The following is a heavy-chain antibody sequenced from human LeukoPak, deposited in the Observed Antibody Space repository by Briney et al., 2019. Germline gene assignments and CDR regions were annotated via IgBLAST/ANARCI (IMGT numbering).Heavy chain of an antibody. D-gene: IGHD2/OR15-2a*01. V-gene: IGHV3-30-3*01. Sequence: GRSLRLSCAASDFTFSTYAMYWVRQAPDKGLEWVAVITYDGGKKYYVDSVKGRFTISRDNSKNTLYLQMNSLRTEDTAVYYCASRKNTPHLPDYWGQGTLVTVSS. CDR2: ITYDGGKK. CDR3: ASRKNTPHLPDY. J-gene: IGHJ4*02. CDR1: DFTFSTYA.